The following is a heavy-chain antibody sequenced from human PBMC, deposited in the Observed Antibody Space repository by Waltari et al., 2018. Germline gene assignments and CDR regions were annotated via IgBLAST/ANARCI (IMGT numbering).Heavy chain of an antibody. Sequence: EVQLVESGGHLVQPGGSLRLSCSVSGFTLSNYDMNWVRQAPGKRLEWMSCISSSALTIHYAASVKGRFAVSRDNAKNSLYLQMNNLRAEDTAFYFCARERGYDYGIDHWGQGTLVTVSS. D-gene: IGHD5-18*01. CDR2: ISSSALTI. V-gene: IGHV3-48*03. J-gene: IGHJ4*02. CDR1: GFTLSNYD. CDR3: ARERGYDYGIDH.